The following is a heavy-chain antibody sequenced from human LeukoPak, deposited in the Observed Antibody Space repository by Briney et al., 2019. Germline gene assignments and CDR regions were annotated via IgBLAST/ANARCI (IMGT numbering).Heavy chain of an antibody. D-gene: IGHD3-9*01. V-gene: IGHV4-39*07. Sequence: ASETLSLTCTVSGGSISSGGYYWAWIRQPPGKGLDWIGTISYAGSPNYNPSLNSRVTMSSDTSSNQFSLRLSSVTDADTAMYYCARVMAVLRYGADYWGQGSLVTVSS. CDR2: ISYAGSP. CDR1: GGSISSGGYY. J-gene: IGHJ4*02. CDR3: ARVMAVLRYGADY.